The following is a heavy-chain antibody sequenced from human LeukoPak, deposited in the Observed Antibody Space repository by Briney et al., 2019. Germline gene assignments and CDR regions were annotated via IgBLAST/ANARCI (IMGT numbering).Heavy chain of an antibody. Sequence: SETLSLTCTVSGGSISSYYGSWLRQPAGKGLEWIGHIYTSGSTKYNPSLKGRVTMSVETSKNQFSLNLSSVTAADTAVYYCARDHEDIVATIWGEGLNIWGQGTVVTVSS. J-gene: IGHJ3*02. V-gene: IGHV4-4*07. CDR1: GGSISSYY. D-gene: IGHD5-12*01. CDR2: IYTSGST. CDR3: ARDHEDIVATIWGEGLNI.